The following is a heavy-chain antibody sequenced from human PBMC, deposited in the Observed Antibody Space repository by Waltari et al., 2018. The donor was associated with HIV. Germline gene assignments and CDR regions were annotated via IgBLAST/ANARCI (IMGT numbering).Heavy chain of an antibody. J-gene: IGHJ5*02. D-gene: IGHD1-26*01. CDR1: GGSISSYY. Sequence: QVQLQESGPGLVKPSETLSLTCTVSGGSISSYYWSWIRQPPWKGLEWSGYIYYSGSTNYHHSLKSLVTISVDTSKNQFSLQLSSVTAADTAVYFCAVTRWDNWFDPWGQGTLVTVSS. V-gene: IGHV4-59*01. CDR3: AVTRWDNWFDP. CDR2: IYYSGST.